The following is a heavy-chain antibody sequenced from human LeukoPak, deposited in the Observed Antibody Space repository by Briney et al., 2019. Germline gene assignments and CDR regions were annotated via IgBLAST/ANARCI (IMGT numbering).Heavy chain of an antibody. J-gene: IGHJ3*02. CDR1: GFTFDDYA. D-gene: IGHD5-24*01. CDR2: ISWNSGSI. CDR3: AKLVSRDGYLGAFDI. V-gene: IGHV3-9*01. Sequence: GGSLRLSCAASGFTFDDYAMHWVRQAPGKGLEWVSGISWNSGSIGYADSVKGRFTISRDNAKNSLYLQMNSLRAEDTALYYCAKLVSRDGYLGAFDIWGQGTMDTVSS.